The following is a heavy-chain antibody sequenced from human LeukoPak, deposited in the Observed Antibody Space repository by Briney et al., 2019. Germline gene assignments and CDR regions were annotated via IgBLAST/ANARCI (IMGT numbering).Heavy chain of an antibody. V-gene: IGHV3-30-3*01. D-gene: IGHD2-2*01. CDR2: ISYDGAKT. J-gene: IGHJ6*02. Sequence: PGGSLRLSCAVSGFTFRSYAMHWVRQAPGKGLDWVAAISYDGAKTYYANSVQGRFTISRDNSKNTVDLQMHSLRAEDTAVYYCGRDLGGAANAERNWYQGVDVWGQGIAVTVSS. CDR1: GFTFRSYA. CDR3: GRDLGGAANAERNWYQGVDV.